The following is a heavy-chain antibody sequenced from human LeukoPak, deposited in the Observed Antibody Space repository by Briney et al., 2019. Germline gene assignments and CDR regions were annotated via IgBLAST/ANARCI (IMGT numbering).Heavy chain of an antibody. CDR1: GFTFSSYS. CDR3: ASSIAVAGHYFDY. V-gene: IGHV3-23*01. Sequence: GGSLRLSCAASGFTFSSYSMNWVRQAPGKGLEWVSAISGSGGSTYYADSVKGRFTISRDNSKNTLYLQMNSLRAEDTAVYYCASSIAVAGHYFDYWGQGTLVTVSS. D-gene: IGHD6-19*01. CDR2: ISGSGGST. J-gene: IGHJ4*02.